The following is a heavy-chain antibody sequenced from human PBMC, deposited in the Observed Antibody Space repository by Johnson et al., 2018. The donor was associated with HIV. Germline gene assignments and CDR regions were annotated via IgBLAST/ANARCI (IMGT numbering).Heavy chain of an antibody. V-gene: IGHV3-11*04. CDR3: ARGFHRGGAFDI. Sequence: QMQLVESGGGLVKPGGSLRLSCAASGFTFSDYYMSWIRQAPGKGLEWVSYVSSSGSTIYYADSVKGRFTISRDNAKNSLYQQKNSLRAEDAAEYYCARGFHRGGAFDIWGQGTMVTVSS. D-gene: IGHD1-14*01. CDR2: VSSSGSTI. J-gene: IGHJ3*02. CDR1: GFTFSDYY.